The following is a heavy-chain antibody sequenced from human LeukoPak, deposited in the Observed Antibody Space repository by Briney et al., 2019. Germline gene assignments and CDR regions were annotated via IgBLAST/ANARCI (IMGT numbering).Heavy chain of an antibody. J-gene: IGHJ4*02. CDR1: GFTVSSNY. CDR2: IYSGGST. CDR3: ARLGGDYMYYFDY. V-gene: IGHV3-53*01. Sequence: HPGGSLRLSCAASGFTVSSNYMSWVRQAPGKGLEWVSIIYSGGSTYYADSVKGRFTISRDNSKNTLYLQMNSLRAEDTAVYYCARLGGDYMYYFDYWGQGTLVTVSS. D-gene: IGHD4-17*01.